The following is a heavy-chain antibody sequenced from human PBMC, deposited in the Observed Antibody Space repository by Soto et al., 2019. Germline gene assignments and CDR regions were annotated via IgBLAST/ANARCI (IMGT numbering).Heavy chain of an antibody. CDR3: AGTLALSPFYDY. J-gene: IGHJ4*02. CDR2: TFYRSKWSY. Sequence: SQTLSLTCAISGDSVSSYSAAWNWIRQSPSRGLEWLGRTFYRSKWSYEYAASVKSRITIHPDTSKNQFSLQLNSVTPEDTAVYYCAGTLALSPFYDYWGQGTLVTVSS. D-gene: IGHD3-16*01. V-gene: IGHV6-1*01. CDR1: GDSVSSYSAA.